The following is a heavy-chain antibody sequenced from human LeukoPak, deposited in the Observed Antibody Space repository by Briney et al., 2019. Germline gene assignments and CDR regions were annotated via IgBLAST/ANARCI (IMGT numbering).Heavy chain of an antibody. CDR2: ISYDGSNK. Sequence: GGSLRLSCAASGFTFSSYAMHWVRQAPGKGLEWVAVISYDGSNKYYADSVKGRFTISRDNSKNTLYLQMNSLRAEDTAVYYCARQEWELMVGVDYWGQGTLVTVSS. D-gene: IGHD1-26*01. J-gene: IGHJ4*02. CDR1: GFTFSSYA. CDR3: ARQEWELMVGVDY. V-gene: IGHV3-30-3*01.